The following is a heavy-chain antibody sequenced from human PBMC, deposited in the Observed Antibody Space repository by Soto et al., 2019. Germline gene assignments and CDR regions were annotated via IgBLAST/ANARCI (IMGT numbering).Heavy chain of an antibody. CDR1: GYTFTSYD. CDR3: AIGIRPPENNWFDP. V-gene: IGHV1-8*01. Sequence: QVQLVQSGAEVKKPGASVKVSCKASGYTFTSYDINWVRQATGPGLEWMGWMNPNSGNTGYAQKFQGRVHMTRHTSISTAYRELSSLRSEATAVYDCAIGIRPPENNWFDPWGQGTLVTFSS. CDR2: MNPNSGNT. J-gene: IGHJ5*02.